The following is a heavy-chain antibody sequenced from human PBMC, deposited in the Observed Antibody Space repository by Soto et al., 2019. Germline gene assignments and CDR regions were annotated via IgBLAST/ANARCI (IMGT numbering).Heavy chain of an antibody. CDR2: TSYDGNNK. CDR1: GFTFSSFA. V-gene: IGHV3-30*18. D-gene: IGHD1-26*01. CDR3: AKGGGSARDFDY. Sequence: GGSLRLSCAASGFTFSSFAMSWVRQAPGKGLEWVASTSYDGNNKYYADSLKGRFTISRDNSKKMVYLQMTSLGPEDTAVYYCAKGGGSARDFDYWGQGALVTVSS. J-gene: IGHJ4*02.